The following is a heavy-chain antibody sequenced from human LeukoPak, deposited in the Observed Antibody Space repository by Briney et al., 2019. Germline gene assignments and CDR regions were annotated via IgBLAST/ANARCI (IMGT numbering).Heavy chain of an antibody. CDR1: GGSISSYY. CDR2: INHSGST. D-gene: IGHD3-10*01. J-gene: IGHJ5*02. CDR3: ARGVKIDYYGSGSYVHWFDP. Sequence: SETLSLTCTVPGGSISSYYWSWIRQPPGKGLEWIGEINHSGSTNYNPSLKSRVTISVDTSKNQFSLKLSSVTAADTAVYYCARGVKIDYYGSGSYVHWFDPWGQGTLVTVSS. V-gene: IGHV4-34*01.